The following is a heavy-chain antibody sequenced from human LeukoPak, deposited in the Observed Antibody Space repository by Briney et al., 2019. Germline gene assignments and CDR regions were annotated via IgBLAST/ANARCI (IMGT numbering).Heavy chain of an antibody. V-gene: IGHV2-70*01. Sequence: SGPALVKPTQTLTLTYAFSGFSLTTSGMCGSWIRQPPVKALEWLALIDWDDDKYYSTSLKTRLTISKDTSKNQVVLTMTNMDPVDTATYFCARMERGSYALDYWGQGIMVTVSS. J-gene: IGHJ4*02. D-gene: IGHD1-26*01. CDR2: IDWDDDK. CDR3: ARMERGSYALDY. CDR1: GFSLTTSGMC.